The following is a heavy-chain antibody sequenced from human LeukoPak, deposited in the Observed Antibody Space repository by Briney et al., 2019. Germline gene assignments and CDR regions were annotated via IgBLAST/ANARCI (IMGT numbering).Heavy chain of an antibody. D-gene: IGHD6-13*01. V-gene: IGHV4-34*01. Sequence: NPSETLSLTCAVYGGSFSGYYWSWIRQPPGKGLEWTGEINHSGSTNYNPSLKSRVTISVDTSKNQFSLKLSSVTAADTAVYYCARDNVAAGSNWFDPWGQGTLVTVSS. CDR3: ARDNVAAGSNWFDP. CDR1: GGSFSGYY. CDR2: INHSGST. J-gene: IGHJ5*02.